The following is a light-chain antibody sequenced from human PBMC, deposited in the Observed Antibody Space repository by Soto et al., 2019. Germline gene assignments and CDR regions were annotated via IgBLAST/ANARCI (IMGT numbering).Light chain of an antibody. J-gene: IGKJ1*01. CDR2: KAS. V-gene: IGKV1-5*03. Sequence: DIQMTQDPSSLSVSVGDRVTIACRASQSIGSWLAWYQQKPGKAPKLLIYKASTLKSGVPSRFSGSGSGTEFTLTISSLQSEDFAVYYCQQYNNWPRTFGQGTKV. CDR3: QQYNNWPRT. CDR1: QSIGSW.